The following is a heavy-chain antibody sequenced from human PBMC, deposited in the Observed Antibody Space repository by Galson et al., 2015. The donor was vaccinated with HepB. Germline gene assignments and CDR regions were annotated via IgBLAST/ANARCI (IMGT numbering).Heavy chain of an antibody. CDR3: ARIYADTGEVTSLGWFDP. V-gene: IGHV1-69*10. CDR1: GGNFNSFS. CDR2: IIPYLPTP. J-gene: IGHJ5*02. D-gene: IGHD2-21*02. Sequence: SVKVSCKASGGNFNSFSIDWVRQAPGQGLEWMGGIIPYLPTPNYAQKFQGRLRISADRSTGTVSMELKGLTYEDSAVYYCARIYADTGEVTSLGWFDPWGQGTLVTVSS.